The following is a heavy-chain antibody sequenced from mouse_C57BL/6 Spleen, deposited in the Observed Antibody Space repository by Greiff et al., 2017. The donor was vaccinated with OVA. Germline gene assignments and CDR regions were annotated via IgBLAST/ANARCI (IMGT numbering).Heavy chain of an antibody. Sequence: ESGPGLVKPSQSLSLTCSVTGYSITSGYYWNWIRQFPGNKLEWMGYISYDGSNNYNPSLKNRISITRDTSKNQFFLKLNSVTTEDTATYYCARDNDGYYDYAMDYWGQGTSVTVSS. V-gene: IGHV3-6*01. CDR1: GYSITSGYY. CDR3: ARDNDGYYDYAMDY. J-gene: IGHJ4*01. CDR2: ISYDGSN. D-gene: IGHD2-3*01.